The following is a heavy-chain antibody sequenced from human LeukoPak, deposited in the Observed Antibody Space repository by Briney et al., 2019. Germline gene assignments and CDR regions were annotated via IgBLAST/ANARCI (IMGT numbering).Heavy chain of an antibody. J-gene: IGHJ4*02. V-gene: IGHV1-69*13. CDR3: ARGGVGATTGLFDY. CDR1: GGTFSSYA. CDR2: TIPIFGTA. D-gene: IGHD1-26*01. Sequence: SVKVSCKASGGTFSSYAISWVRQAPGQGLEWMGGTIPIFGTANYAQKFQGRVTITADESTSTAYMELSSLRSEDTAVYYCARGGVGATTGLFDYWGQGTLVTVSS.